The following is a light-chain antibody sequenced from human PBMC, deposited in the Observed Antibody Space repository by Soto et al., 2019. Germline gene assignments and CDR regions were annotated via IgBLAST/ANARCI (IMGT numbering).Light chain of an antibody. V-gene: IGKV3-20*01. J-gene: IGKJ1*01. CDR3: QQYGSSPWA. CDR1: GSVASSY. CDR2: GAS. Sequence: EIVLTQSPGTLSLSPGERATLSCRASGSVASSYLAWYQQKPGQAPRLLIYGASSRATGIPDRFSGRGSGTDFTLTISRLEPEDFAVYYCQQYGSSPWAFGPGTKVDIK.